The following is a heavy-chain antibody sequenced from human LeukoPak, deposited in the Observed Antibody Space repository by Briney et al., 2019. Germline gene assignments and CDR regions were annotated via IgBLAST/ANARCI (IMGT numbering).Heavy chain of an antibody. D-gene: IGHD3-22*01. CDR2: IYYSGST. Sequence: SETLSLTCTVSGGSISSSSYYWGWIRQPPGKGLEWIGSIYYSGSTYYNPSLKSRVTISVDTSKNQFSLKLSSVTAADTAVYYCARGSIITYYYDSSGYPLYYYDYWDQGTLVTVSS. V-gene: IGHV4-39*07. J-gene: IGHJ4*02. CDR1: GGSISSSSYY. CDR3: ARGSIITYYYDSSGYPLYYYDY.